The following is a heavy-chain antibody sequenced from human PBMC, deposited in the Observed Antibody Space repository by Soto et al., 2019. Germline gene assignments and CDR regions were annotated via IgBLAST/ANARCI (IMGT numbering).Heavy chain of an antibody. J-gene: IGHJ4*02. CDR3: ARIENLTYNNNRAPDIDF. CDR1: GGTFGSHT. CDR2: IIPVFNAA. D-gene: IGHD1-20*01. V-gene: IGHV1-69*06. Sequence: QVQLVQSGAEVKKPGSSVRVSCKVSGGTFGSHTFTWVRQAPGQGLEWMGEIIPVFNAANYAQRFQDRVTITEDRYANTVYLEVSRMTSADTATYSCARIENLTYNNNRAPDIDFWGQGTIVIVSS.